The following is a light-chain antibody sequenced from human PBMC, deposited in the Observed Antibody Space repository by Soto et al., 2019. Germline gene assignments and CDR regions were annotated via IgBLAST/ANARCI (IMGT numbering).Light chain of an antibody. Sequence: QSALTQPASVSGSPGQSITISCTGTSSDVGGYNYVSWYQQHPGKAPKLMIYEVSNRHSGVSNRFSGSKSGNTASLTISGLQAEDEADYYCSSYTSSSTVVFGGGTKVTV. CDR1: SSDVGGYNY. J-gene: IGLJ2*01. CDR3: SSYTSSSTVV. V-gene: IGLV2-14*01. CDR2: EVS.